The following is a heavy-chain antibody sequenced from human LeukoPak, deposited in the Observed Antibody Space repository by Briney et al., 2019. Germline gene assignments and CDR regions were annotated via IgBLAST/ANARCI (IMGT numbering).Heavy chain of an antibody. CDR2: ISGSGGST. V-gene: IGHV3-23*01. D-gene: IGHD3-22*01. CDR1: GFTFSSYA. CDR3: AKDIRYYYDSSGYWFDY. J-gene: IGHJ4*02. Sequence: GGSLRLSCAASGFTFSSYAMSWVRQAPGKGLEWVSAISGSGGSTYYADSVKGRFTISRDNSKNTLYLQMNSLRAEDTAIYYCAKDIRYYYDSSGYWFDYWGQGTLVTVSS.